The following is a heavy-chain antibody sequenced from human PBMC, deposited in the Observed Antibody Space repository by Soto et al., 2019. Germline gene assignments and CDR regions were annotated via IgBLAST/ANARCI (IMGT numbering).Heavy chain of an antibody. Sequence: SETLSLTCSVSGGSMSKFYWSWIRKTAGKGLEWMGRVYATGTSDYNPSLRSRIAMSVDISKKTFSLRLRSVTAADTGVYYCVRDGSKTLRDCFDPWGQGILVTVAS. V-gene: IGHV4-4*07. CDR3: VRDGSKTLRDCFDP. CDR1: GGSMSKFY. CDR2: VYATGTS. D-gene: IGHD4-17*01. J-gene: IGHJ5*02.